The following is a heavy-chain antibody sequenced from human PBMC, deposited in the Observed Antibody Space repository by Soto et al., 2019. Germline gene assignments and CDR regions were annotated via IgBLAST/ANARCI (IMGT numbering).Heavy chain of an antibody. D-gene: IGHD3-10*01. J-gene: IGHJ6*02. CDR2: IYHSGST. V-gene: IGHV4-4*02. Sequence: QVQLQESGPGLVKPSGTLSLTCAVSGGSISSSNWWSWVRQPPGKGPEWIGEIYHSGSTNYNPSPTXRXXISVDKSKTQFSPKPSSGTAADTAVYYCARVTGHYYYGMDVWGQGTTVTVSS. CDR1: GGSISSSNW. CDR3: ARVTGHYYYGMDV.